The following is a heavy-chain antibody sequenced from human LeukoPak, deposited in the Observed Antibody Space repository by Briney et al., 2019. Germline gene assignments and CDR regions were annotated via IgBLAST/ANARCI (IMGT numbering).Heavy chain of an antibody. V-gene: IGHV3-23*01. CDR1: GFTFSSYA. Sequence: GGSLRLSCAASGFTFSSYAMNWVRQFPGKGLEWVSTVSGSGGSTYYADSVKGRFTISRDNSKNTVYLQMNSLRAGDTAVFYCAKTQGISLYSYYAMDVWGQGTTVTVSS. J-gene: IGHJ6*02. CDR2: VSGSGGST. CDR3: AKTQGISLYSYYAMDV. D-gene: IGHD3-3*02.